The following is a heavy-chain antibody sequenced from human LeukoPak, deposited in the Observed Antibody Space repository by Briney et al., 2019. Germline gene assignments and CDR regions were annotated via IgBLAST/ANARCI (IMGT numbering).Heavy chain of an antibody. D-gene: IGHD3-10*01. Sequence: GGSLRLSCAASGFTFSSYDMTWVRQAPGKGLEWVSGISNTGLTTYYIDSVKGRFTISRDSSKNTLNLQMDSLRTEDTAVYYCAKVRKGVGAFGIWGQGEKVTV. J-gene: IGHJ3*02. CDR3: AKVRKGVGAFGI. CDR2: ISNTGLTT. V-gene: IGHV3-23*01. CDR1: GFTFSSYD.